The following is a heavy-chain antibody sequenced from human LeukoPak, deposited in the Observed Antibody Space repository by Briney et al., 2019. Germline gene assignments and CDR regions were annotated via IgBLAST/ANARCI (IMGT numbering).Heavy chain of an antibody. CDR1: GISLTTPGVG. CDR2: IYWDDDK. D-gene: IGHD6-13*01. J-gene: IGHJ5*02. Sequence: SGPTLVRPTQTLTLTCTLSGISLTTPGVGVAWVRQPPGKALEWLALIYWDDDKRHSPSLKSRVSIAQDTSKNHVVLTMSNMKPEDTATYFCAYRRLADGPPTDWFDAWGQGTLVIVSS. CDR3: AYRRLADGPPTDWFDA. V-gene: IGHV2-5*02.